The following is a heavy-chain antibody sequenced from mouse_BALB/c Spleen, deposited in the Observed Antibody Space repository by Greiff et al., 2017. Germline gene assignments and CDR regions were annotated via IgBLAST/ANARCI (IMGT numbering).Heavy chain of an antibody. V-gene: IGHV5-17*02. J-gene: IGHJ4*01. CDR3: ARSRGYDGAMDY. CDR1: GFTFSSFG. D-gene: IGHD2-2*01. Sequence: EVHLVESGGGLVQPGGSRKLSCAASGFTFSSFGMHWVRQAPEKGLEWVAYISSGSSTIYYADTVKGRFTISRDKPKNTLFLQMTSLRSEDTAMYYCARSRGYDGAMDYWGQGTSVTVSS. CDR2: ISSGSSTI.